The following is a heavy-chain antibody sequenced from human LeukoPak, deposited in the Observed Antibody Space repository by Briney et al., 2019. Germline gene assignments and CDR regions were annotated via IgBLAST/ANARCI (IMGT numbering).Heavy chain of an antibody. D-gene: IGHD6-19*01. CDR2: IYYSGNS. J-gene: IGHJ4*02. V-gene: IGHV4-28*06. Sequence: SETLSLTCTVSGYSISSTNWWGWIRQPPGKGLEWIGYIYYSGNSNYNPSLKSRVTMSVDTSKNQFSLNLSSVTALDTAVYYCARIFLGYSSGWYFDYWGQGTLVTVSS. CDR3: ARIFLGYSSGWYFDY. CDR1: GYSISSTNW.